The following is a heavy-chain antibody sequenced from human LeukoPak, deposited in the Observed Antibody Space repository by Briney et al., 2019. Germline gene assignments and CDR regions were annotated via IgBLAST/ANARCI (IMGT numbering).Heavy chain of an antibody. V-gene: IGHV1-69*06. CDR3: ARDLGQLTD. Sequence: SVKVSCKASGGTFSSYAISWVRQAPGQGLELMGGIIPIFGTANYSQKFQGRVTITADKSTSTAYMELSSLRSDDTAVYYCARDLGQLTDWGQGTLVTVSS. CDR1: GGTFSSYA. CDR2: IIPIFGTA. D-gene: IGHD3-16*01. J-gene: IGHJ4*02.